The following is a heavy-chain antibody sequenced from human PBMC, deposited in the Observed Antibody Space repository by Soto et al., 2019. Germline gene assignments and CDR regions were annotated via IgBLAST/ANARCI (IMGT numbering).Heavy chain of an antibody. CDR2: IYPGDSET. V-gene: IGHV5-51*01. J-gene: IGHJ4*02. D-gene: IGHD3-22*01. Sequence: GESLKISCKGSGYSFTDYWIGWVRQVPGKGLEWMGVIYPGDSETRFSPSFQGQVTISADKSIYTAYLQWSSLKASDSAMYYCARQGSQFDRSSCGYWGRGHLVAVSS. CDR1: GYSFTDYW. CDR3: ARQGSQFDRSSCGY.